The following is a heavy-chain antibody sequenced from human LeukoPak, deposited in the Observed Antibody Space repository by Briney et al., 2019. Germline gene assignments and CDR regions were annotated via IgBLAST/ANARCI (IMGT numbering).Heavy chain of an antibody. D-gene: IGHD6-13*01. J-gene: IGHJ1*01. Sequence: SQTLSLTSTVSGGSISSGDYYWSWIRQPPGKGLEWIGYIYYSGSTYYNPSLKSRVTISVDTSKNQFSLKLSSVTAADTAVYYCARGYSSSPRYFQHWGQGTLVTVSS. V-gene: IGHV4-30-4*01. CDR2: IYYSGST. CDR3: ARGYSSSPRYFQH. CDR1: GGSISSGDYY.